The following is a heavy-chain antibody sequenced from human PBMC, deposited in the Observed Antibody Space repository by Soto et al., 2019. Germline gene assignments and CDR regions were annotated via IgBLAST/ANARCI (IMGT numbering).Heavy chain of an antibody. CDR1: GYTFTSYG. V-gene: IGHV1-18*01. CDR2: ISAYNGNT. Sequence: GASVKVSCKASGYTFTSYGISWVRQAPGQGLEWMGWISAYNGNTNYAQKLQGRVTMTTDTSTSTAYMELRSLRSDDTAVYYCASFQYCSGRSCSDYWGQGTLVTVSS. D-gene: IGHD2-15*01. J-gene: IGHJ4*02. CDR3: ASFQYCSGRSCSDY.